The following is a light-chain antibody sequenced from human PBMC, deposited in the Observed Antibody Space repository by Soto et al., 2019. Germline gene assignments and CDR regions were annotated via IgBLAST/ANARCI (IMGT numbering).Light chain of an antibody. V-gene: IGLV2-14*01. CDR2: DVS. Sequence: QSVLTQPASVSGSPGQSITLSCTGTSSDVGAYNYVSWYQQHPGKAPKLMIYDVSNRPSGVSNRFSGSKSGNTASLTISGLQGEYEADYYCSSYRTIETLVFGTGTKVTVL. CDR1: SSDVGAYNY. J-gene: IGLJ1*01. CDR3: SSYRTIETLV.